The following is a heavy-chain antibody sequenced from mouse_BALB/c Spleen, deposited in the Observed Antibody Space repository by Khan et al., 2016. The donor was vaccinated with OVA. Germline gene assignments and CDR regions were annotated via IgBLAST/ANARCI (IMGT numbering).Heavy chain of an antibody. J-gene: IGHJ3*01. CDR1: GYAFTRYW. Sequence: QLQQPGAEPVQPGASLNLSCKASGYAFTRYWMHWVKQRPGQGLEWIGYINPSNGRTDQNEKFKRKATLTVDKSSSTVYMQLSSLTSEDSAVYYCGRGGYGSLAYWGQGTLVTVSA. CDR3: GRGGYGSLAY. V-gene: IGHV1S81*02. CDR2: INPSNGRT. D-gene: IGHD2-10*02.